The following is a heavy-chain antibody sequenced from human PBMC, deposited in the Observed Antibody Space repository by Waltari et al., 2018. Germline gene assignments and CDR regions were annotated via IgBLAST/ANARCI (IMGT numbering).Heavy chain of an antibody. Sequence: QLQLQESGPGLVKPSETLSLTCTVSGGSISSSSYYWGWIRQPPGKGLEWIGSIYSSGSTYYNPSLKSRVTISVDTSKNQFSLKLSSVTAADTAVYYCARRRSSGRDAFDIWGQGTMVTVSS. CDR3: ARRRSSGRDAFDI. J-gene: IGHJ3*02. CDR1: GGSISSSSYY. D-gene: IGHD6-19*01. V-gene: IGHV4-39*07. CDR2: IYSSGST.